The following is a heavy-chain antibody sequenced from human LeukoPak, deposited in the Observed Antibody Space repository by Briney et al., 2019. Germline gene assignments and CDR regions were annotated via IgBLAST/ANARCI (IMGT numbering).Heavy chain of an antibody. D-gene: IGHD3-9*01. Sequence: GASVKVSCKASGYTFTSYGISWVRQAPGQGLEWMGWISAYNGNTNYAQKLQGRVTMTTDTSTSTAYMELRSLRSDDTAVYYCARDHDILTGYSTRVIDYSGQGTLVTVSS. CDR2: ISAYNGNT. V-gene: IGHV1-18*01. J-gene: IGHJ4*02. CDR1: GYTFTSYG. CDR3: ARDHDILTGYSTRVIDY.